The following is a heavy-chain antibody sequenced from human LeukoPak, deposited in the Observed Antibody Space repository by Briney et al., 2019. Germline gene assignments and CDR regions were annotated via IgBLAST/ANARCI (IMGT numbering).Heavy chain of an antibody. V-gene: IGHV3-7*01. D-gene: IGHD2/OR15-2a*01. J-gene: IGHJ5*02. CDR1: GFSFSRYW. CDR2: IRQDGSEK. Sequence: GGSLRLSCAASGFSFSRYWMSWVRQAPGKGLEWVANIRQDGSEKYYVDSVEGRFTISRDNAKNSLYLQMNSLRGEDAAVYYCASDRSMSGPPFSNWFDPWGQGTLVSVSS. CDR3: ASDRSMSGPPFSNWFDP.